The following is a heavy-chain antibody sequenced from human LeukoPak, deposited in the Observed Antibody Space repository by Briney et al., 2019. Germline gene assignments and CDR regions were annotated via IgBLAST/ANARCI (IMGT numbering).Heavy chain of an antibody. D-gene: IGHD6-13*01. Sequence: QTGGSLRLSCAASGFTFSAYGMHWVRQAPGKGLEWVAVMSYDGKNNYYADFVKGRFTLSRDNSKNTLYVQMNSLRREDTAVYYCAREWGAAADYWGQGTLVTVSS. CDR3: AREWGAAADY. V-gene: IGHV3-30*03. CDR1: GFTFSAYG. J-gene: IGHJ4*02. CDR2: MSYDGKNN.